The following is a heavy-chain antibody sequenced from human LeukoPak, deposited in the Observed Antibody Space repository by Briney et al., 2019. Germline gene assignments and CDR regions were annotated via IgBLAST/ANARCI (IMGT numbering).Heavy chain of an antibody. D-gene: IGHD6-13*01. V-gene: IGHV4-59*08. CDR1: GGSISTYY. CDR3: ARHSAHSSTNDAFDI. CDR2: IYYSGST. Sequence: KTSETLSLTCTVSGGSISTYYWSWIRQPPGKGLEWIGYIYYSGSTNYNPSLKSRVTISVDTSKNQFSLKLSSVTAADTAVYYCARHSAHSSTNDAFDIWGQGTMVIVSS. J-gene: IGHJ3*02.